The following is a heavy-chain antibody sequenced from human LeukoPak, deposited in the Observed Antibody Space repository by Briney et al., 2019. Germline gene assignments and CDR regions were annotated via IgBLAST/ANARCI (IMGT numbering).Heavy chain of an antibody. J-gene: IGHJ4*02. D-gene: IGHD2-2*01. CDR1: GFTFSSYG. Sequence: PGRSLRLSCAASGFTFSSYGMHWVRQAPGKGLEWVAVISYDGSNKYYADSVKGRFTISRDNSKNTLYLQMNSLRAEDTAVYYCAKDRAKYQLLGTLDYWGQGTLVTVSS. CDR2: ISYDGSNK. CDR3: AKDRAKYQLLGTLDY. V-gene: IGHV3-30*18.